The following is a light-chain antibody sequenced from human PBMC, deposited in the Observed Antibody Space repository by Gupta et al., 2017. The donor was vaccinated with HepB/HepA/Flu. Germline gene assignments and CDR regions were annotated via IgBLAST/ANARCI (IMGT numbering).Light chain of an antibody. V-gene: IGKV3-15*01. CDR3: QQYNNWPPSTYT. CDR1: QSVSSN. J-gene: IGKJ2*01. Sequence: EIVMTQSPATLSVSPGERATLSCRASQSVSSNLAWYQQKPDQAPRLLIYGASTRATGIPARFSGSGSGTEFTLTISSLQSEDFAVYYCQQYNNWPPSTYTFGQGTKLEIK. CDR2: GAS.